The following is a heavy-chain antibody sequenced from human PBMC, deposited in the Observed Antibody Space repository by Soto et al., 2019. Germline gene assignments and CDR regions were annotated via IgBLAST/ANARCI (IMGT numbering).Heavy chain of an antibody. J-gene: IGHJ6*02. Sequence: SETLSLTCTVSGGSVSSVSYYWSWIRQPPGKGLEWIGEVNHSGEATYNPSLKSRVTISVDTSKNQFSLKLSSVTAADTAVYYCASLRLWFGAYYYGMDVWGQGTTVTVSS. CDR1: GGSVSSVSYY. CDR3: ASLRLWFGAYYYGMDV. V-gene: IGHV4-61*01. CDR2: VNHSGEA. D-gene: IGHD3-10*01.